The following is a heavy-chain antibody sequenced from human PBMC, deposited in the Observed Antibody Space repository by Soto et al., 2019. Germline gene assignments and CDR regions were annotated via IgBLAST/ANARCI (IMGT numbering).Heavy chain of an antibody. CDR2: IVPIYRTA. CDR1: GGTFSSYR. Sequence: SVKVSCKASGGTFSSYRINWVRQAPGQGLEWVGGIVPIYRTADYAQKFQGRVTITADESARTSYMELRSLKSQDTAVYYCARGRTGTTSFDYWGQGTLVTVSS. CDR3: ARGRTGTTSFDY. V-gene: IGHV1-69*13. J-gene: IGHJ4*02. D-gene: IGHD1-7*01.